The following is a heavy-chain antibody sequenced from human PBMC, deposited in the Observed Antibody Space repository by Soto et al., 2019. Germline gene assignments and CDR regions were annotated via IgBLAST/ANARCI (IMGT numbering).Heavy chain of an antibody. CDR1: GFTFSSYW. V-gene: IGHV3-7*01. CDR3: ARDPRYGDYSLLDY. Sequence: GGSLRLSCAASGFTFSSYWMSWVRQAPGKGLEWVANIKQDGSEKYYVDSVKGRFTISRDNAKNSLYLQMNSLRAEDTAVYYCARDPRYGDYSLLDYWGQGTLVTVSS. CDR2: IKQDGSEK. J-gene: IGHJ4*02. D-gene: IGHD4-17*01.